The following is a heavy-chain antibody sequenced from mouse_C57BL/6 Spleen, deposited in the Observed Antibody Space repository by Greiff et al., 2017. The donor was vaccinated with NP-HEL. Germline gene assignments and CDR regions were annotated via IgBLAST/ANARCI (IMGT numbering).Heavy chain of an antibody. CDR1: GYSITSGYY. D-gene: IGHD2-1*01. Sequence: EVKLQESGPGLVKPSQSLSLTCSVTGYSITSGYYWNWIRQFPGNKLEWMGYISYDGSNNYNPSLKNRISITRDTSKNQCFLKLNSVTTEDTATYYCARYGSYAMDYWGQGTSVTVSS. V-gene: IGHV3-6*01. J-gene: IGHJ4*01. CDR3: ARYGSYAMDY. CDR2: ISYDGSN.